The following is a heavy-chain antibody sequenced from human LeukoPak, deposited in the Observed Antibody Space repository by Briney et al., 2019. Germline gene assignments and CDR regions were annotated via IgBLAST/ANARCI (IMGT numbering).Heavy chain of an antibody. CDR2: IKQDGSEK. CDR3: ARGHSSSPNWFDP. V-gene: IGHV3-7*04. CDR1: GFTFSTFA. J-gene: IGHJ5*02. D-gene: IGHD6-13*01. Sequence: GGSLRLSCAASGFTFSTFAMIWVRQPPGKGLEWVASIKQDGSEKYYVDSVKGRFTISRDNAKNSLYLQMNSLRAEDTAVYYCARGHSSSPNWFDPWGQGTLVTVSS.